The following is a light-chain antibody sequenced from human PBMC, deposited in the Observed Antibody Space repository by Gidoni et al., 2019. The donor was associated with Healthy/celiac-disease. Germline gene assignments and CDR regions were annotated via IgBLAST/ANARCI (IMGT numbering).Light chain of an antibody. V-gene: IGLV2-14*01. CDR1: SSDVGGYNY. CDR2: DVS. Sequence: QSALTQPASVSGSPGQSITISCTGTSSDVGGYNYVSWYQQPPGKAPKLMIYDVSNRPSGVSNRFSGSKSGNTASLTISGLQAEDEADYYCSSYTSSSTPSFGGGTKLTVL. J-gene: IGLJ2*01. CDR3: SSYTSSSTPS.